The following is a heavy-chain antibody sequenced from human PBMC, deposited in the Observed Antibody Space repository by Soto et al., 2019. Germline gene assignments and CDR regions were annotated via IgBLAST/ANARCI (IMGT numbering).Heavy chain of an antibody. V-gene: IGHV3-21*01. CDR2: ISSSSRYI. CDR1: GFTFSRYS. Sequence: PGGSLRLSCAASGFTFSRYSMNWVRQAPGKGLEWVTSISSSSRYIYYADTVKGRFTISRDNDRNSLYLQMNSLRAEDTAVYYCATGQYYYDSSGYRFDIWGQGTMVTVSS. J-gene: IGHJ3*02. D-gene: IGHD3-22*01. CDR3: ATGQYYYDSSGYRFDI.